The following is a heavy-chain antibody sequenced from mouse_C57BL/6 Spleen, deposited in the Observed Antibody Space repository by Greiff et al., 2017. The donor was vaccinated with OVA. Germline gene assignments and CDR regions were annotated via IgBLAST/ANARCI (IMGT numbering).Heavy chain of an antibody. D-gene: IGHD2-4*01. V-gene: IGHV2-5*01. CDR3: ATNYDYDYAMDD. Sequence: QVQLKESGPGLVQPSQSLSITCTVSGFSLTSYGVHWVRQSPGKGLEWLGVIWRGGSTDYNAAFMSRLSITKDNSKSQVFFKMNSLQADDTAIYYGATNYDYDYAMDDWGQGTSVTVSS. CDR1: GFSLTSYG. J-gene: IGHJ4*01. CDR2: IWRGGST.